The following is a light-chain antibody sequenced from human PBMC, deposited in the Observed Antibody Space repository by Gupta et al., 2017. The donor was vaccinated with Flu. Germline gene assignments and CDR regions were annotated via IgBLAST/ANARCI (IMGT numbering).Light chain of an antibody. CDR1: SSNIGAGYD. CDR2: GNS. CDR3: QSNDSSLSGSYV. J-gene: IGLJ1*01. V-gene: IGLV1-40*01. Sequence: QSVLTQPPSVSGAPGQRVTISCPGSSSNIGAGYDVHWYQQLPGAAPKLLIYGNSNRPSGVPDRFSGSKSGTSASLAITGLQAEDEADYYCQSNDSSLSGSYVFGTGTKVTVL.